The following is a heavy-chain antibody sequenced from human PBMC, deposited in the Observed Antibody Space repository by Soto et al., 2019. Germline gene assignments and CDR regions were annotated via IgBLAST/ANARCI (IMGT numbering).Heavy chain of an antibody. Sequence: PSETLSLTCTVSGGSISSGGYYWSWIRQPPGKGLEWIGYIYHSGSTYYNPSLKSRVTISVDRSKSQFSLKLSSVTAADTAVYYCARVWGYSYGLASDIWGQGTMVTVS. CDR3: ARVWGYSYGLASDI. J-gene: IGHJ3*02. CDR2: IYHSGST. V-gene: IGHV4-30-2*01. D-gene: IGHD5-18*01. CDR1: GGSISSGGYY.